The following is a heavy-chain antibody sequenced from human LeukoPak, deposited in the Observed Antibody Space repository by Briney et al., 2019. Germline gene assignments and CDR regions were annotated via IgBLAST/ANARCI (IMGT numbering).Heavy chain of an antibody. CDR2: ISGSGGST. V-gene: IGHV3-23*01. CDR1: GFTFSSYA. J-gene: IGHJ4*02. D-gene: IGHD3-22*01. CDR3: AKPYDSSGYYLTDY. Sequence: HPGGSLRLSCAAPGFTFSSYAMSWVRQAPGKGLEWGSAISGSGGSTYYADSVKGRVTISRDNSKNTLYLQMNSLRAEDTAVYYCAKPYDSSGYYLTDYWGQGTLVTVSS.